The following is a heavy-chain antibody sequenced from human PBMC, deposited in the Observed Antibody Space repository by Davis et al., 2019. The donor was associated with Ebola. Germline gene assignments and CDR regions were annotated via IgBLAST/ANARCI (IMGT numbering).Heavy chain of an antibody. CDR3: VTYGAAHLFKH. J-gene: IGHJ1*01. CDR2: INHSGGT. V-gene: IGHV4-34*01. Sequence: PSETLSLTCSVYGVSFSDSYYSWIRQPPGEGLEWIGEINHSGGTNYNPSLKSRLAMSVDTSKHHFSLTLSSVTAADTAVYYCVTYGAAHLFKHWGQGTLVTVSA. D-gene: IGHD4-17*01. CDR1: GVSFSDSY.